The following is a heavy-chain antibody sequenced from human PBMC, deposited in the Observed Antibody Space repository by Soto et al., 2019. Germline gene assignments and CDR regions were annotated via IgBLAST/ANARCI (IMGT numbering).Heavy chain of an antibody. CDR1: GFTFSSYW. D-gene: IGHD3-3*01. J-gene: IGHJ4*02. Sequence: GSLRLSCAASGFTFSSYWMSWVRQAPGKGLEWVANIKQDGSEKYYVDSVKGRFTISRDNAKNSLYLQMNSLRAEDTAVYYCAREAPFWSGYLDYWGQGTQVTVSS. V-gene: IGHV3-7*01. CDR2: IKQDGSEK. CDR3: AREAPFWSGYLDY.